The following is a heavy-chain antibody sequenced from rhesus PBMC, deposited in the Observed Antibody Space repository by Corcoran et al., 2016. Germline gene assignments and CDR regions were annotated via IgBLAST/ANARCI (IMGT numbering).Heavy chain of an antibody. CDR1: GFSLSPSVMG. J-gene: IGHJ4*01. Sequence: QVTLKESGPALVKLTQTLTLTCTFPGFSLSPSVMGVGWSRQPPRKTLAWLSLMYRDDDKRSSTSHKGILTISKDTSKTQVVLTMTNMDPVDTATSYCARVQVTIFGLHSDPFDYWGQGVLVTVSS. D-gene: IGHD3-3*01. CDR3: ARVQVTIFGLHSDPFDY. V-gene: IGHV2-1*01. CDR2: MYRDDDK.